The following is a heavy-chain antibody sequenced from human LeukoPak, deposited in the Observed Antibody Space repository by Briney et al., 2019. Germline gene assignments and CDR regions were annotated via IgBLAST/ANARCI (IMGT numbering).Heavy chain of an antibody. CDR1: GCTFSSYW. Sequence: GGSLRLSCAASGCTFSSYWMHWVRQAPGKGLVWVSRINSDGSSTSYADSVKGRFTISRDNAKNTLYLQMNSLRAEDTAVYYCARGGSGSYYPIDYWGQGTLVTVSS. V-gene: IGHV3-74*01. CDR2: INSDGSST. D-gene: IGHD3-10*01. CDR3: ARGGSGSYYPIDY. J-gene: IGHJ4*02.